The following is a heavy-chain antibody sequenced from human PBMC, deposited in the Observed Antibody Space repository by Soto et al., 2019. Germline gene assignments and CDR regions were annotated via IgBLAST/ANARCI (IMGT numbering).Heavy chain of an antibody. D-gene: IGHD3-10*01. CDR3: AREVQVHTPAFVY. CDR2: ISPMFGAA. CDR1: GGTFNTYA. J-gene: IGHJ4*02. Sequence: QVQLVQSGAEMKKPGSSVKVSCQSSGGTFNTYAMNWVRQAPGQGPEWMGDISPMFGAANYAPKFQGRVTITADESTGTSYMQLSSLTSEDTALYCCAREVQVHTPAFVYWGQGPLVTVSS. V-gene: IGHV1-69*19.